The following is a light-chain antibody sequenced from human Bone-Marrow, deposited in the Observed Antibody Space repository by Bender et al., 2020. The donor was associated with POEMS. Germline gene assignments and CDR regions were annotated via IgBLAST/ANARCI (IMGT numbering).Light chain of an antibody. Sequence: QSVLTQPPSVSGTPGQRVPISCSGSGSNIGGYPVNWYQQLPGTAPRLLIYTNNERPSGVPDRFSGSKSGNTASLTISGLQAEDEADYYCCSYAGSSTWVFGGGTKVTVL. CDR1: GSNIGGYP. J-gene: IGLJ3*02. V-gene: IGLV1-44*01. CDR3: CSYAGSSTWV. CDR2: TNN.